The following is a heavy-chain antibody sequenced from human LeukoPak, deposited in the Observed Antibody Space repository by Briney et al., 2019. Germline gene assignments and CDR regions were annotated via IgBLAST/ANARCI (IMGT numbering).Heavy chain of an antibody. Sequence: PSETLSLTCAVYGGSFSGYYWSWIRQPPGKGLEWIGEINHSGSTNYNPSLKSRVTISVDTSKNQFSLKLSSVTAADTAVYYRARVGGSGSYCFDYWGQGTLVTVSS. CDR3: ARVGGSGSYCFDY. D-gene: IGHD3-10*01. CDR1: GGSFSGYY. CDR2: INHSGST. V-gene: IGHV4-34*01. J-gene: IGHJ4*02.